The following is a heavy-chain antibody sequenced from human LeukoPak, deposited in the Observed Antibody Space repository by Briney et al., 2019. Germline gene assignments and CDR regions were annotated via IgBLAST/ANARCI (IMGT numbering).Heavy chain of an antibody. V-gene: IGHV3-74*01. CDR3: ATLAAPTYYYDYYMDV. CDR2: INTDGSTT. J-gene: IGHJ6*03. CDR1: GFTFSSYW. D-gene: IGHD6-6*01. Sequence: GGSLRLSCVASGFTFSSYWIHWVRQPPGKGLVWVSRINTDGSTTRYADSVKGRFTISRDNAENTLYLQMNSLRAEDTAVYYCATLAAPTYYYDYYMDVWGKGTTVTVSS.